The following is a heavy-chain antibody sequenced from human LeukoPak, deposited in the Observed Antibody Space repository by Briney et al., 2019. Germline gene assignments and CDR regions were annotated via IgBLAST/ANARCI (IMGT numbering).Heavy chain of an antibody. CDR3: ARARIAAAGTVIVDY. CDR2: IYYSGST. CDR1: GGSISSSSYY. Sequence: PSETLSLTCTVSGGSISSSSYYWGWIRQPPGKGLEWIGSIYYSGSTYYNPSLKSRVTISVDTSKNQFSLKLSSVTTADTAVYYCARARIAAAGTVIVDYWGQGTLVTVSS. D-gene: IGHD6-13*01. V-gene: IGHV4-39*07. J-gene: IGHJ4*02.